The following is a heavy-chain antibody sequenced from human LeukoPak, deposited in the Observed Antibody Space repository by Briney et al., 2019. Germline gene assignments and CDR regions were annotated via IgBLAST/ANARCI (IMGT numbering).Heavy chain of an antibody. J-gene: IGHJ4*02. CDR3: AREWGLESSGYYYAY. V-gene: IGHV1-69*13. Sequence: ASVKVSCKAFGGTFRRFTISWVRQAPGQGFEWMGGITPIFGTANFAQKFQGRVSITADESTSTAFMELSSLRSEDTAVYYCAREWGLESSGYYYAYWGQGTLVTVSS. CDR1: GGTFRRFT. CDR2: ITPIFGTA. D-gene: IGHD3-22*01.